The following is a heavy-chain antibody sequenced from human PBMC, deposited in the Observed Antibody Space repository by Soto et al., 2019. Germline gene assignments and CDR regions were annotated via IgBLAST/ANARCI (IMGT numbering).Heavy chain of an antibody. D-gene: IGHD3-3*02. V-gene: IGHV4-39*01. CDR3: VRYDRINMKPYSPEGFHI. J-gene: IGHJ3*02. Sequence: SETLSLTCTVSDDSISSSNSHWGWTRQPPGKGLEYIGSVYYGGAIFYSGNIYYNPSLKSRVTISVDTSKNQFSLRLSSVTAADTGVYYCVRYDRINMKPYSPEGFHIWGQGTMVTVSS. CDR1: DDSISSSNSH. CDR2: VYYGGAIFYSGNI.